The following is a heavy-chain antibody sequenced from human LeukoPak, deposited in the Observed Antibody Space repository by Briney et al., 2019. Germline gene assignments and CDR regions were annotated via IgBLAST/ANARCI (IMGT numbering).Heavy chain of an antibody. CDR3: ARGGSWFDP. V-gene: IGHV3-7*05. J-gene: IGHJ5*02. CDR2: IKQDGSEK. D-gene: IGHD2-15*01. Sequence: SGGSLRLSCADSGFTFSSYRMRWVRQAPGKGLEWVANIKQDGSEKYYVDSVKGRFTFSRDNAKNSRYLEMNSVRVEDTAVYYCARGGSWFDPWGQGTLVTVSS. CDR1: GFTFSSYR.